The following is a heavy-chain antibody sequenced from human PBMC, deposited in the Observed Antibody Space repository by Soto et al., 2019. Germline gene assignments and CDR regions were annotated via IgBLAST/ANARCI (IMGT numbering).Heavy chain of an antibody. CDR2: ISSCGRII. V-gene: IGHV3-48*01. J-gene: IGHJ6*02. CDR1: GFSFTNYS. Sequence: EVQLVESGGGLVQPGGSLRLSCAASGFSFTNYSMNWVRQTAGKGLEWVSYISSCGRIIHYADSVKGRFTISRDNAKKSLYLQMNTLRAEDTAVDYCARDKCPREVVGFYYVCDGRAVWGQWTSVTVS. CDR3: ARDKCPREVVGFYYVCDGRAV. D-gene: IGHD3-22*01.